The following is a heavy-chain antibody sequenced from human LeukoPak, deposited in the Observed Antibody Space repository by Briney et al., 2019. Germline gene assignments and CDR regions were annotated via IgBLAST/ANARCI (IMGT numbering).Heavy chain of an antibody. Sequence: KPSETLSLTCTVSGGSISSYYWSWIRQPPGKGLEWIGYIYYSGSTNYNPSLKSRVTISVDTSKNQFSLKLSSVTAADTAVYYCARGDPTIDYWGQGTLVTVSS. J-gene: IGHJ4*02. CDR3: ARGDPTIDY. V-gene: IGHV4-59*01. CDR2: IYYSGST. CDR1: GGSISSYY.